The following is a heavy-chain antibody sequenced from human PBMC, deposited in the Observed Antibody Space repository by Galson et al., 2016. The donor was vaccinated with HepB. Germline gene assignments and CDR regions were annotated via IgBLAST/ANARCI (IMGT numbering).Heavy chain of an antibody. CDR3: VKDMLGSGNLFSMFEY. CDR2: ISWNSDDL. CDR1: GFTFDNYA. J-gene: IGHJ4*02. Sequence: SLRLSCAASGFTFDNYAMHWVRQAPGKGLEWVSSISWNSDDLGYTDSVKGRFTISRDNARNSLYLQMNSLRPGDTAFYYCVKDMLGSGNLFSMFEYWGQGILVTVSS. D-gene: IGHD2/OR15-2a*01. V-gene: IGHV3-9*01.